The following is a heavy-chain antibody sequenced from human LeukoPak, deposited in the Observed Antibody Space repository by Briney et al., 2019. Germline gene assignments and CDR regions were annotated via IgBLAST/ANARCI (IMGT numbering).Heavy chain of an antibody. V-gene: IGHV4-59*01. D-gene: IGHD3-9*01. Sequence: SETLSLSCAVSGDSINNYYWSWIRQPPGKGLEWIAYVSYSGSTKYNPSLKSRVTISVDTSKNQFSLILSSVTAADTAVYYCARQYYDILTGFESWGQGTLVTVSS. CDR1: GDSINNYY. CDR3: ARQYYDILTGFES. CDR2: VSYSGST. J-gene: IGHJ5*01.